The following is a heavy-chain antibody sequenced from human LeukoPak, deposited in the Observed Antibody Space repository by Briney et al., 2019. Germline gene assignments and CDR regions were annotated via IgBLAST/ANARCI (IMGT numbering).Heavy chain of an antibody. J-gene: IGHJ4*02. CDR3: ARDQSGTYSVDY. CDR2: ISPDGSRN. Sequence: GRSLRLSCAASGFTFSSHVIHWVRQAPGKGLEWVALISPDGSRNWYADSVKGRFSISRDNSKNTLYLQMDSLRAEDTAVYYCARDQSGTYSVDYWGQGTLVTVSS. CDR1: GFTFSSHV. D-gene: IGHD1-26*01. V-gene: IGHV3-30*04.